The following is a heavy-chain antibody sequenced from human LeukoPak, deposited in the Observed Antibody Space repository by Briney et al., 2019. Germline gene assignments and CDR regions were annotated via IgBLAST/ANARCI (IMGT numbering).Heavy chain of an antibody. CDR1: GFTFSSYS. V-gene: IGHV3-23*01. Sequence: GGSLRLSCAASGFTFSSYSMNWVRQAPGKGLEWVSTISGSGGSTYYADSVKGRFTISRDNSKNTLYLQMNSLRAEDTAVYYCAKGYSAPGIFDYWGQGTLVTVSS. CDR2: ISGSGGST. J-gene: IGHJ4*02. D-gene: IGHD6-13*01. CDR3: AKGYSAPGIFDY.